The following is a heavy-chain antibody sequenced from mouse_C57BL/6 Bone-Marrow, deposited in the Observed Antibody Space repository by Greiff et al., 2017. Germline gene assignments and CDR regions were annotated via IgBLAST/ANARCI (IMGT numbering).Heavy chain of an antibody. CDR1: GYTFTSYT. J-gene: IGHJ3*01. V-gene: IGHV1-4*01. D-gene: IGHD4-1*01. CDR2: INPSSGYT. CDR3: ARSNWDAWFAY. Sequence: QVQLQQSGAELARPGASVKMSCKASGYTFTSYTMHWVKQRPGQGLEWIGYINPSSGYTKYNQKFKDKATLTADKSSSTAYMQLSSLTSEDSAVYYCARSNWDAWFAYWGQVTLVTVSA.